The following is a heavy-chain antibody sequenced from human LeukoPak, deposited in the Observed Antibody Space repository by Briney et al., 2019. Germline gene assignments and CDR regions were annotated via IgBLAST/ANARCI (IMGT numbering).Heavy chain of an antibody. J-gene: IGHJ4*02. CDR2: INPNSGGT. CDR1: GYTFTGYY. V-gene: IGHV1-2*02. Sequence: GASVKVSCKASGYTFTGYYMHWVRQAPGQGLEWMGWINPNSGGTNYAQKFRGRVAMTRDTSISTAYMELSRLRSDDTAVYYCARDIIPGSSWYGYWGQGTLVTVSS. CDR3: ARDIIPGSSWYGY. D-gene: IGHD6-13*01.